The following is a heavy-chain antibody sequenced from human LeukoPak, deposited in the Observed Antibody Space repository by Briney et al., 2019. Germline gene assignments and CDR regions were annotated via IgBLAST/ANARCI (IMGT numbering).Heavy chain of an antibody. CDR2: IQYDGSNK. Sequence: PGGSLRLSCAASGFAFSNYGLHWVRQAPGKGLEWVAFIQYDGSNKFHTDSVKGRFTISRDNAKNSLYLQMNSLRAEDTAVYYCAREPDYYDSSAYYYQELDYWGQGTLVTVSS. CDR3: AREPDYYDSSAYYYQELDY. D-gene: IGHD3-22*01. CDR1: GFAFSNYG. V-gene: IGHV3-30*02. J-gene: IGHJ4*02.